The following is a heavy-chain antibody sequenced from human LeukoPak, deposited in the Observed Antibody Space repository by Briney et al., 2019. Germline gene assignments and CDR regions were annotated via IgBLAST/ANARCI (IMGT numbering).Heavy chain of an antibody. CDR2: INPSGGST. CDR3: ARGVEMATNGGAFDI. D-gene: IGHD5-24*01. CDR1: GYTFTSYY. J-gene: IGHJ3*02. Sequence: ASVKVSCKASGYTFTSYYMHWVRQAPGQGLEWMGIINPSGGSTSYAQKFQGRVTMTRDTTTSTVYMELSSLRSEDTAVYYCARGVEMATNGGAFDIWGQGTMVTVSS. V-gene: IGHV1-46*01.